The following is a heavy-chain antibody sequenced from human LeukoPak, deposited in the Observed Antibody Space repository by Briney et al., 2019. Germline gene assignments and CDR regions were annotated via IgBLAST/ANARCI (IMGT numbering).Heavy chain of an antibody. CDR2: ITNSGSTT. V-gene: IGHV3-11*01. J-gene: IGHJ4*02. CDR1: GFTFSDYS. Sequence: PGGSLRLSCAASGFTFSDYSMSWIRQAPGKALEWLSFITNSGSTTYYADSVRGRFTISRDNAKNSLYLQVNSLRAEDTALYYCAKDGSYCGGDCSPYFDYWGQGTLVTVSS. CDR3: AKDGSYCGGDCSPYFDY. D-gene: IGHD2-21*02.